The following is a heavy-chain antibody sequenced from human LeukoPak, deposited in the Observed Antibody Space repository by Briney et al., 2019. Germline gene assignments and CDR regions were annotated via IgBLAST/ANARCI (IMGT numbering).Heavy chain of an antibody. CDR3: ARAGRRGQLADLYYYYMDV. CDR1: GGTFSSYA. J-gene: IGHJ6*03. D-gene: IGHD6-6*01. Sequence: SVKVSCKASGGTFSSYAISWVRQAPGQGLEWMGGIIPIFGTANYAQKFQGRVTITADESTSTAYMELSSLRSEDTAVYYCARAGRRGQLADLYYYYMDVWGKGTTVTVSS. CDR2: IIPIFGTA. V-gene: IGHV1-69*01.